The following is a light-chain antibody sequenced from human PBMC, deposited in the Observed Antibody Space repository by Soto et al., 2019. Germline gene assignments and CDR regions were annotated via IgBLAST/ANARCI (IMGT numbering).Light chain of an antibody. CDR2: AAS. Sequence: MTQSPATLSVSPGERATLSCRASQSVSSNLAWYQQKPGKAPKLLIYAASSLQSGVPSRFSGGGSDTAFTLTISSLQPEDFATYYCQQSSSIPLTFGPGTTVEIK. J-gene: IGKJ3*01. CDR1: QSVSSN. CDR3: QQSSSIPLT. V-gene: IGKV1-39*01.